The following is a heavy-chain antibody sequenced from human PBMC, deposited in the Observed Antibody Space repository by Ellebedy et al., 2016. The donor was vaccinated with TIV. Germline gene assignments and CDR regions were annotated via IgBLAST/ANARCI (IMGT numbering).Heavy chain of an antibody. CDR2: IWYDGSNK. J-gene: IGHJ6*02. V-gene: IGHV3-30*02. CDR3: AKDNHSMDV. D-gene: IGHD1-14*01. CDR1: GFTFSSYG. Sequence: GESLKISCAASGFTFSSYGMHWVRQAPGKGLEWVAVIWYDGSNKYYADSVKGRFTISRDNSKNTLYLQMNSLRAEDTALYYCAKDNHSMDVWGQGTTVTVSS.